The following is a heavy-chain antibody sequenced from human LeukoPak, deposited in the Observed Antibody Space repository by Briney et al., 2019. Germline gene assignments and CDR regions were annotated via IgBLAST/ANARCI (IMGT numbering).Heavy chain of an antibody. CDR1: GGSFSGYY. CDR3: ARHFCGYCSGGSSFFYYYYYMDV. D-gene: IGHD2-15*01. J-gene: IGHJ6*03. Sequence: PSETLSLTCAVYGGSFSGYYWSWIRQPPGKGLEWIGEINHSGSTNYNPSLKSRVTISVDTSKNQFSLKLSSVTAADTAVYYCARHFCGYCSGGSSFFYYYYYMDVWGKGTTVTVSS. V-gene: IGHV4-34*01. CDR2: INHSGST.